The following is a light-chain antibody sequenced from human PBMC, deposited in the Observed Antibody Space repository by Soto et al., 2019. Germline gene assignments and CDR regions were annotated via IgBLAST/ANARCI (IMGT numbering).Light chain of an antibody. V-gene: IGKV1-5*03. Sequence: DIQMTQSPSTLSASVGDRVTITGRASQTISSWLAWYQQKPGKAPKLLIYKASTLKSGVPSRFSGSGSGTEFTLTISSLQPDEFATYYCKHYNSYSEAFGQGTKVDI. CDR3: KHYNSYSEA. CDR1: QTISSW. CDR2: KAS. J-gene: IGKJ1*01.